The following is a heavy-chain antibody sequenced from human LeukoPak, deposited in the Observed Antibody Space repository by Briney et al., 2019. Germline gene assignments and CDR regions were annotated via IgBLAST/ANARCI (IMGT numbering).Heavy chain of an antibody. Sequence: ASVNVSCKASGYVFNKYGITWVRQAPGQGLEWMGWISAYDGKRDFAQRFHDRLTMTTDTSKSTAYMELRNLRSDDTAIYYCSRVDYSDFGGSLHWGQGTLVTVSS. V-gene: IGHV1-18*01. J-gene: IGHJ4*02. CDR1: GYVFNKYG. CDR2: ISAYDGKR. CDR3: SRVDYSDFGGSLH. D-gene: IGHD4-11*01.